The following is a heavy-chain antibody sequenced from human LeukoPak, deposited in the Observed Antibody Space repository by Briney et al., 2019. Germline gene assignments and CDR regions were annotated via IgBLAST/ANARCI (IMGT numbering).Heavy chain of an antibody. Sequence: SETLSLTCTASGGSISSYYWSWIRQPPGKGLEWIGSIYYSGSTNYNPSLKSRVTISVDTSKNQFSLKLSSVTAADTAVYYCARHYPPRIAVAYFDYWGQGTLVTVSS. CDR3: ARHYPPRIAVAYFDY. CDR2: IYYSGST. D-gene: IGHD6-19*01. V-gene: IGHV4-59*08. J-gene: IGHJ4*02. CDR1: GGSISSYY.